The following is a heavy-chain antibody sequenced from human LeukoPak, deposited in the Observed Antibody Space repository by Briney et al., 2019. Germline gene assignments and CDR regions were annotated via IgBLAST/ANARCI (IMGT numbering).Heavy chain of an antibody. D-gene: IGHD3-22*01. CDR1: GGSFSGYY. V-gene: IGHV4-34*01. CDR3: ARALHSSGYYYTYYYYYMDV. CDR2: INHSGST. Sequence: PSETLSLTCAVYGGSFSGYYWSWIRQPPGKGLEWIGEINHSGSTNYNPSLKSRVTISVDTSKNQFSLKLSSVTAADTAVYYCARALHSSGYYYTYYYYYMDVWGKGTTVTISS. J-gene: IGHJ6*03.